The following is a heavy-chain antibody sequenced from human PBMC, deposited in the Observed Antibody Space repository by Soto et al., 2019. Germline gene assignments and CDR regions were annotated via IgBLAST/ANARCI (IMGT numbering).Heavy chain of an antibody. CDR2: ISGSGGST. CDR3: AKDGIGYCISTSCYSVDY. Sequence: EVQLLESGGGLVQPGGSLRLSCAASGFTFSSYAMSWVCQAPGKGLEWVSAISGSGGSTDYADYVKVRFTISRDNSKNTLYLQMNSLRAEDTAVYYCAKDGIGYCISTSCYSVDYWGQGTLVTVSS. V-gene: IGHV3-23*01. J-gene: IGHJ4*02. CDR1: GFTFSSYA. D-gene: IGHD2-2*01.